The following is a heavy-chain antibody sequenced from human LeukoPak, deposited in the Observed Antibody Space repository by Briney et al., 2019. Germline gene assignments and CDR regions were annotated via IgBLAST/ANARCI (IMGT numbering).Heavy chain of an antibody. CDR1: GYTFTSYG. Sequence: GASVNVSCKASGYTFTSYGISWVRQAPGQGLEWMGWISAYNGNTNYAQKLQGRVTMTRDTSTSTVYMELSSLRSEDTAVYYCAREGWELLYAFDIWGQGTMVTVSS. J-gene: IGHJ3*02. V-gene: IGHV1-18*01. CDR3: AREGWELLYAFDI. CDR2: ISAYNGNT. D-gene: IGHD1-26*01.